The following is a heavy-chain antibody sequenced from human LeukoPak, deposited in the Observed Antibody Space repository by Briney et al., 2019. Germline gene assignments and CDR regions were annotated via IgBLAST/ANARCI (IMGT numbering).Heavy chain of an antibody. V-gene: IGHV1-8*01. J-gene: IGHJ5*01. D-gene: IGHD6-13*01. CDR1: GYTFTSYD. CDR2: MNPNSGNT. Sequence: ASVTVSCTASGYTFTSYDINWVRRATGQGLEWMGWMNPNSGNTGYAQKFQGRVTITRDTSANIVYVELSSLISEDTAVYYCARPRASSPGNWFDSWGQGTLVTVSS. CDR3: ARPRASSPGNWFDS.